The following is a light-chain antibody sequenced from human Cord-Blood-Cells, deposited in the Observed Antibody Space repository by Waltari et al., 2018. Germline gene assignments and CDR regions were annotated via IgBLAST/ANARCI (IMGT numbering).Light chain of an antibody. CDR2: DAS. Sequence: DIQMTQSPPSLSASVGDRVTITCKASQDTSNYLNWYQQKPGKAPKLLIYDASNLETGVPSRFSGSGSGTDFTFTISSLQPEDIATYYCQQYDNLPYTFGQGTKLEIK. CDR3: QQYDNLPYT. V-gene: IGKV1-33*01. J-gene: IGKJ2*01. CDR1: QDTSNY.